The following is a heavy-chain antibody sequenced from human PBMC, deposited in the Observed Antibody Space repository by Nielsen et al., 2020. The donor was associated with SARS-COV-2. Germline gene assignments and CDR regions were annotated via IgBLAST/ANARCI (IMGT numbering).Heavy chain of an antibody. V-gene: IGHV4-59*12. Sequence: SETLSLTCTVSGGSISSYYWSWIWQPTGKGLEWIGYIYYSGSTYYNPSLKSRVTISVDTSKNQFSLKLSSVTAADTAVYYCARAPITMIVVVNAFDIWGQGTMVTVSS. CDR2: IYYSGST. CDR1: GGSISSYY. D-gene: IGHD3-22*01. CDR3: ARAPITMIVVVNAFDI. J-gene: IGHJ3*02.